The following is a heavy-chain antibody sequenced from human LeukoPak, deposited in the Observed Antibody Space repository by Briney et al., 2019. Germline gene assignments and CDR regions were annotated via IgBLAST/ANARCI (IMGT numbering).Heavy chain of an antibody. J-gene: IGHJ6*03. V-gene: IGHV1-8*01. CDR2: RNPNSGNT. Sequence: GASVKVSCKASGYTFTSYDINWVRQATGQGLEWMGWRNPNSGNTGYAQKFQGRVTMTRNTSISTAYMELSSLRSEDTAVYYCARAGDILTGSPGGYYYYYMDVWGKGTTVTVSS. CDR3: ARAGDILTGSPGGYYYYYMDV. D-gene: IGHD3-9*01. CDR1: GYTFTSYD.